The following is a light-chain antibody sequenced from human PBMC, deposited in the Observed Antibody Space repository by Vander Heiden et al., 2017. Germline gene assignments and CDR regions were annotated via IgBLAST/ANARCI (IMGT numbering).Light chain of an antibody. CDR3: QQSDSTLSG. CDR2: AAS. Sequence: DIQMTQSPSSLSASVGDRVTITCRASQSISSYLNWYQQKPGKAPKLLIYAASSLQSGVPSRFSGSGSGTDFTLTISSLQPEDFATYYCQQSDSTLSGFGGGTKVEIK. J-gene: IGKJ4*01. CDR1: QSISSY. V-gene: IGKV1-39*01.